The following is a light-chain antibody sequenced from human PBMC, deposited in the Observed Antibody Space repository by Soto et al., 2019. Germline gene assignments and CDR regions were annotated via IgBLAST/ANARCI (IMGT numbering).Light chain of an antibody. V-gene: IGLV1-40*01. CDR1: SSNIGAGYD. CDR3: PSYDSSLSGSRV. Sequence: QSVLTQPPSVSGAPGQRVTISCTGSSSNIGAGYDVHWYQQLPGTAPKLLIYGNSNRPSGVPDRFSGSKSGTSASLAITGLQAEDEADYYCPSYDSSLSGSRVFGGGPKLTV. CDR2: GNS. J-gene: IGLJ2*01.